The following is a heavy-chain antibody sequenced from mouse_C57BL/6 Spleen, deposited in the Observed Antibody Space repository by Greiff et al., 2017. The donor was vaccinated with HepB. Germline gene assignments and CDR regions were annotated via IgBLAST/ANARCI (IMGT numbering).Heavy chain of an antibody. Sequence: VQLQQSGAELVKPGASVKLSCKASGYTFTEYTIHWVKQRAGQGLEWIGWFYPGSGSIKYNEKFKDKATLTADKSSSTVYMELSRLTSEDSAVYFCARHEEDYYGRGAWFAYWGQGTLVTVSA. CDR2: FYPGSGSI. CDR1: GYTFTEYT. V-gene: IGHV1-62-2*01. D-gene: IGHD1-1*01. CDR3: ARHEEDYYGRGAWFAY. J-gene: IGHJ3*01.